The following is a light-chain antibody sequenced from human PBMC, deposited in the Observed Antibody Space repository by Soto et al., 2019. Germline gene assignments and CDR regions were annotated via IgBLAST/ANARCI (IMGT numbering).Light chain of an antibody. J-gene: IGKJ1*01. CDR3: QQSYTSPRT. V-gene: IGKV1-39*01. CDR2: DAS. Sequence: DIQMTQSPSSLSASVGDRVTITCRASQSISSSLNWYQQKPGKAPKLLIYDASSLPSGVPSRFSGSGSGTDFTLTISSLQPEDFATYYCQQSYTSPRTFGQGTKVEIK. CDR1: QSISSS.